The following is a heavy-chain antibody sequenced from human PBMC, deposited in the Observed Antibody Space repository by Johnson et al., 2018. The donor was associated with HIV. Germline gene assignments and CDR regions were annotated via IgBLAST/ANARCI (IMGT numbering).Heavy chain of an antibody. D-gene: IGHD4-11*01. J-gene: IGHJ3*02. CDR3: ARETVTSGAFDI. Sequence: VQLVESRGGLVQPGGSLRLSCAASGFTFSSYDMHWVRQATGKGLEWVSAIGTAGDTYYPGSVKGRFTISRENAKNSLYLQMNSLRAGDTAVYYCARETVTSGAFDIWGQGTMVTVSS. V-gene: IGHV3-13*01. CDR2: IGTAGDT. CDR1: GFTFSSYD.